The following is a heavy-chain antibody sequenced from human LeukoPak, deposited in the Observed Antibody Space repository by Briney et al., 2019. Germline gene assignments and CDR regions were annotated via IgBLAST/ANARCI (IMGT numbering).Heavy chain of an antibody. CDR1: GFTFSSYG. D-gene: IGHD2-8*01. V-gene: IGHV3-30*02. CDR3: ANELGYCTNGVCPTLGY. CDR2: IRYDGSNK. J-gene: IGHJ4*02. Sequence: PGGSLRLSCAASGFTFSSYGMHWVRQAPGKGLEWVAFIRYDGSNKYYADSVKGRFTISRDNSKNTLYLQMNSLRAEDTAVYYCANELGYCTNGVCPTLGYWGQGTLVTVSS.